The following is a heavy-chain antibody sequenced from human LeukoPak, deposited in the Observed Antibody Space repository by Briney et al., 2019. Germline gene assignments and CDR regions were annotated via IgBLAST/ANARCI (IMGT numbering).Heavy chain of an antibody. CDR1: GYTFTSYY. CDR2: INPSGGST. V-gene: IGHV1-46*01. D-gene: IGHD3-22*01. J-gene: IGHJ3*02. CDR3: AGGPPSGYYEGDAFDI. Sequence: ASVKVSCKASGYTFTSYYMHWVRQAPGQGLEWMGIINPSGGSTSYAQKFQGRVTMTRDTSTSTVYMELSSLRSEDTAVYYCAGGPPSGYYEGDAFDIWGQGTMVTVSS.